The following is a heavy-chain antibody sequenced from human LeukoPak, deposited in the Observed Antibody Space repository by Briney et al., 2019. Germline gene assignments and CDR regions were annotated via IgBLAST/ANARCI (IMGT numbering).Heavy chain of an antibody. CDR3: ARAVRYSGWSNFDY. J-gene: IGHJ4*02. CDR2: ISSSGSTI. V-gene: IGHV3-11*01. D-gene: IGHD5-12*01. Sequence: PGGSLRLSCAASGFTFSDYYMSWIRQAPGKGLEWVSYISSSGSTIYYADSVEGRFTISRDNAKNSLYLQMNSLRAEDTAVYYCARAVRYSGWSNFDYWGQGTLVTVSS. CDR1: GFTFSDYY.